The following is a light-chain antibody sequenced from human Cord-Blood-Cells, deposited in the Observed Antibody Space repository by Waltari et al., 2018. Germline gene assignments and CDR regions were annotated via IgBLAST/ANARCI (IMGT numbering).Light chain of an antibody. CDR2: AAS. V-gene: IGKV1-39*01. CDR3: QQSYSTPRGFT. CDR1: QSISSY. Sequence: DIQMTQSPSSLSASVGDRVTITCRASQSISSYLNWYQQKPGKAPKLLIYAASSLQSGVPSRFSGSGSGTDFILTISSLQPEDFATYYCQQSYSTPRGFTFGPGTKVDIK. J-gene: IGKJ3*01.